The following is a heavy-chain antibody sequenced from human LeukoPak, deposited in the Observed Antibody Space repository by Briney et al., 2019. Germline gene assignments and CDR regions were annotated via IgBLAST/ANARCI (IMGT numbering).Heavy chain of an antibody. D-gene: IGHD3-10*01. CDR3: ARRGSGTYSFDY. CDR2: IWSDGSEK. J-gene: IGHJ4*02. V-gene: IGHV3-33*01. CDR1: GFTFSRNG. Sequence: GGSLRLSCAASGFTFSRNGMHWVRQAPGKGLEWVAIIWSDGSEKYYADSVKGRFTISRDNSKNTLYVQVNNLRAEDTAVYYCARRGSGTYSFDYWGQGTPVTVSS.